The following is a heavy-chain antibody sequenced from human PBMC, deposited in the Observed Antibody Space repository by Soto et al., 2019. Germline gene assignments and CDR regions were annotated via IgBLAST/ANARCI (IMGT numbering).Heavy chain of an antibody. CDR3: AKEQAITFGGVIVRILTS. D-gene: IGHD3-16*02. J-gene: IGHJ5*02. Sequence: QVQLVESGGGVVQPGRSLRLSCAASGFTFSSSGMHWVRQAPGKGLEWVAVVSYDGNNQYYADSVKGRFTISRDNYKNMLYVQMNSLRDEDTAVYYCAKEQAITFGGVIVRILTSWGQGTLVTVSS. V-gene: IGHV3-30*18. CDR2: VSYDGNNQ. CDR1: GFTFSSSG.